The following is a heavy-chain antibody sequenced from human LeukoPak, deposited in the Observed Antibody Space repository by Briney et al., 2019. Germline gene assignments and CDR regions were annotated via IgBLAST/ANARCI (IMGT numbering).Heavy chain of an antibody. D-gene: IGHD4-17*01. CDR1: GYSISSGYY. Sequence: PLEALSLTCIVSGYSISSGYYWGWIRQPPGKGLEWIGSGYHIGSTYFNPSLRSRVTILIDIFKNQFSLKMSSVTAADTAIYYCARVGDYGDYVNWFDPWGPGTLVTVSS. CDR2: GYHIGST. V-gene: IGHV4-38-2*02. J-gene: IGHJ5*02. CDR3: ARVGDYGDYVNWFDP.